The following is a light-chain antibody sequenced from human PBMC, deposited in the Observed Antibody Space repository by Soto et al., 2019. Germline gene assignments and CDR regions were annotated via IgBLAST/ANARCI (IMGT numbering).Light chain of an antibody. V-gene: IGLV3-9*01. CDR2: RDS. CDR1: NIGSKN. CDR3: QVWDSSTVV. Sequence: SYELTQPLSVSVALGQTARITCGGNNIGSKNVHWYQQKPGQAPVLVIYRDSGRPSGIPERFSGSISGNTATLTITRAQDGDEADYYCQVWDSSTVVFGGGTKLTVL. J-gene: IGLJ2*01.